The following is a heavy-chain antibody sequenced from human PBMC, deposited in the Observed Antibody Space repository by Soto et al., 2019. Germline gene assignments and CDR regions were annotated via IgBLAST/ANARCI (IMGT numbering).Heavy chain of an antibody. Sequence: SETLPLTCTVSGGSISSYYWSWIRQPPGKGLEWIGYIYYSGSTNYNPSLKSRVTISVDTSKNQFSLKLSSVTAADTAVYYRARVRGPAIAAAGTGWFDPWGQGTLVTVSS. CDR2: IYYSGST. D-gene: IGHD6-13*01. V-gene: IGHV4-59*01. J-gene: IGHJ5*02. CDR3: ARVRGPAIAAAGTGWFDP. CDR1: GGSISSYY.